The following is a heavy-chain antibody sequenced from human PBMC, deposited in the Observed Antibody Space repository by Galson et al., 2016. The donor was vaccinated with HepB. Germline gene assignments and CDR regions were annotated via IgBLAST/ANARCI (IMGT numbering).Heavy chain of an antibody. CDR2: ISYDGSNK. Sequence: SLRLSCAASGFTFSSYAMHWVRQAPGKGLEWVAVISYDGSNKYYSDSVKGRFTISRDNPKSTLYLQVNSLRAEDTAMYYCARSTVNTGYLAYWGQGTLVTVSS. V-gene: IGHV3-30*01. D-gene: IGHD4-17*01. J-gene: IGHJ4*02. CDR3: ARSTVNTGYLAY. CDR1: GFTFSSYA.